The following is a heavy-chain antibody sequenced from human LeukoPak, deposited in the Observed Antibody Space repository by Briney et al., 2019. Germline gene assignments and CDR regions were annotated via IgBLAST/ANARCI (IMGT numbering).Heavy chain of an antibody. CDR1: GGSISSSSYY. CDR2: IYYSGST. D-gene: IGHD3/OR15-3a*01. Sequence: SETLSLTCTVSGGSISSSSYYWGWIRQPPGKGLEWIGSIYYSGSTYYNPSLKSRVTISVDTSKNQFSLKLSSVTAADTAVYYCARYAWPGGLYYFDYWGQGTLVTVSS. V-gene: IGHV4-39*07. CDR3: ARYAWPGGLYYFDY. J-gene: IGHJ4*02.